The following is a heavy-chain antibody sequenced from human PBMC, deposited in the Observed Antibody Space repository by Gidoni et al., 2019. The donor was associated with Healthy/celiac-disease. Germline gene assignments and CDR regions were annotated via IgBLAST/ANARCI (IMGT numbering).Heavy chain of an antibody. CDR1: GFTFSSYS. CDR2: ISSSSSYI. D-gene: IGHD2-8*01. V-gene: IGHV3-21*01. J-gene: IGHJ4*02. CDR3: ARDNGGSFDY. Sequence: EVQLVESGGGLVKPGGSLRLSCAASGFTFSSYSMNWVRQAPGKGLDWVSSISSSSSYIYYADSVKGRFTISRDNAKNSLYLQMNSLRAEDTAVYYCARDNGGSFDYWGQGTLVTVSS.